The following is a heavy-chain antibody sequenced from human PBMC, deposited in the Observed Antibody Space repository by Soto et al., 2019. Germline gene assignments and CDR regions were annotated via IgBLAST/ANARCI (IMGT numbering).Heavy chain of an antibody. CDR2: INSDGSST. V-gene: IGHV3-74*01. CDR3: ARDGTHYDFWSGYYYYYMDV. CDR1: GFTFSSYW. Sequence: GGSLRLSCAASGFTFSSYWMHWVRQAPGKGLVWVSRINSDGSSTSYADSVKGRFTISRDNAKNTLYLQMNSLRAEDTAVYYCARDGTHYDFWSGYYYYYMDVWGKGTTVTVSS. D-gene: IGHD3-3*01. J-gene: IGHJ6*03.